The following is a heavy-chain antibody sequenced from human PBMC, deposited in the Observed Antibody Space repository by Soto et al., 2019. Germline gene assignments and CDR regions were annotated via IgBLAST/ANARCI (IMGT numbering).Heavy chain of an antibody. CDR2: ITWNSGNI. J-gene: IGHJ6*03. Sequence: EVQLVESGGGLVQPGRSLRLSCAASGFTFDDYAMHWVRQAPGKGLEWVSGITWNSGNIDYADSVRGRFIISRDNAKNSLYLQMTSLRVEDTALYYCAKDAKDVVVIPAAIPVGDYYHYMDVWGKGTTVTVSS. V-gene: IGHV3-9*01. CDR1: GFTFDDYA. D-gene: IGHD2-2*01. CDR3: AKDAKDVVVIPAAIPVGDYYHYMDV.